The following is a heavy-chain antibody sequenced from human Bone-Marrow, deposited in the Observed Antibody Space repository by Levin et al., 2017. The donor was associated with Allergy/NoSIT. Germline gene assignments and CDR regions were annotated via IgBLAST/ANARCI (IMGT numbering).Heavy chain of an antibody. V-gene: IGHV3-33*01. CDR2: IWYDGSNK. CDR3: ARDRRSCCNCISTSCYLTYYYYYGMDV. J-gene: IGHJ6*02. D-gene: IGHD2-2*01. Sequence: QAGGSLRLSCAASGFTFSSYGMHWVRQAPGKGLEWVAVIWYDGSNKYYADSVKGRFTISRDNSKNTLYLQMNSLRAEDTAVYYCARDRRSCCNCISTSCYLTYYYYYGMDVWGQGTTVTVSS. CDR1: GFTFSSYG.